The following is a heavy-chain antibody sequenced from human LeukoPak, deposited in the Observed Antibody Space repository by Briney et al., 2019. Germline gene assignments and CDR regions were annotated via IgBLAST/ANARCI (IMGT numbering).Heavy chain of an antibody. CDR3: ARGDRWFDP. Sequence: KASETLSLTRAVSGGSISSGGYSWSWIRQPPGKGLEWIGYIYHSGSTYYNPSLKSRVTISVDRSKNQFSLKLSSVTAADTAVYYCARGDRWFDPWGQGTLVTVSS. J-gene: IGHJ5*02. CDR1: GGSISSGGYS. V-gene: IGHV4-30-2*01. CDR2: IYHSGST.